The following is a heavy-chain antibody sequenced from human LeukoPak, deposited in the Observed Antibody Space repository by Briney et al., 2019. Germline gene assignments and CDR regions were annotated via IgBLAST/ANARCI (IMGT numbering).Heavy chain of an antibody. CDR1: GYTFTNYY. D-gene: IGHD3-9*01. Sequence: GASVKISCKASGYTFTNYYMHWVRQAPGQGLEWMGWINPNSGGTNYAQKFQGRVTMTRDTSISTAYMELSRLRSDDTAVYYCARAKYDILTGYYDFDYWGQGTLVTVSS. CDR3: ARAKYDILTGYYDFDY. V-gene: IGHV1-2*02. J-gene: IGHJ4*02. CDR2: INPNSGGT.